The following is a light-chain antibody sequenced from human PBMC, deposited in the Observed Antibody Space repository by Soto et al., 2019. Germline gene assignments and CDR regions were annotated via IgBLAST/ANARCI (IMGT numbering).Light chain of an antibody. CDR1: SSDVGGYNY. V-gene: IGLV2-14*01. J-gene: IGLJ2*01. CDR3: SSYTSSSIVV. Sequence: QSALTQPASVSGSPGQSITISCTGTSSDVGGYNYVSWYQQHPGKAPKLMIYDVSNRPSVVSNRFSGCKSGNTASLTISGLQAEDEADYYCSSYTSSSIVVFGGGTKLTVL. CDR2: DVS.